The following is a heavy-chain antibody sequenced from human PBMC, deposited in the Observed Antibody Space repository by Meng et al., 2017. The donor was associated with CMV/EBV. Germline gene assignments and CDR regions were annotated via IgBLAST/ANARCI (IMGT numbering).Heavy chain of an antibody. J-gene: IGHJ4*02. CDR2: IYPGDSDT. D-gene: IGHD6-13*01. V-gene: IGHV5-51*01. CDR3: ARHGYSSSWSYFDH. Sequence: GESLKISCRGSGYIFTHYWIGWVRQIPGKGLEWMGIIYPGDSDTRYNPSFQGQVTISAEKSIATAYLQWSGLKASDTAIYYCARHGYSSSWSYFDHWGQRTLVTVSS. CDR1: GYIFTHYW.